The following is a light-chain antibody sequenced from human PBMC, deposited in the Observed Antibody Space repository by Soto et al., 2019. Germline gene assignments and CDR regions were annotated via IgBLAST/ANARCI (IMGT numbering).Light chain of an antibody. CDR2: KAS. J-gene: IGKJ4*01. CDR1: QSISPW. Sequence: DIQMTQSPSTLSASVGDSVTITCRASQSISPWLAWYQQKPGKAPTLLIYKASSLEGGVPSRFSGSGSGTDFNITISSLQPDDFATYYCQQYNTYPLTFGVGTTVEIK. V-gene: IGKV1-5*03. CDR3: QQYNTYPLT.